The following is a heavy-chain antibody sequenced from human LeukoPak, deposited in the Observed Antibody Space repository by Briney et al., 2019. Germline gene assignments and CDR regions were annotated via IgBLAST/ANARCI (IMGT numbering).Heavy chain of an antibody. CDR3: ARGSDGWFAFDY. J-gene: IGHJ4*02. Sequence: GGSLRLSCAASGFTFRSYAMNWVRQAPGKGLEWVSIIYSTGGKYYADSVKGRFTISRDNSKHTLFLQMNSLRAEDTALYYCARGSDGWFAFDYWGQGILVTVSS. V-gene: IGHV3-66*01. D-gene: IGHD6-19*01. CDR1: GFTFRSYA. CDR2: IYSTGGK.